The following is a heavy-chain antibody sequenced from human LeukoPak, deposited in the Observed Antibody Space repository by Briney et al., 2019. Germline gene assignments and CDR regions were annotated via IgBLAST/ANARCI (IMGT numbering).Heavy chain of an antibody. CDR2: IYHSGST. V-gene: IGHV4-4*02. CDR3: QKTEYDILTGYYPIDY. D-gene: IGHD3-9*01. CDR1: GSSISSSNW. Sequence: SGTLSLTCAVSGSSISSSNWWSWVRKPPGNGLEWIGEIYHSGSTNYNPSLKSRVPISVDKSKNQFSLKLSSLTAADTVFFFKQKTEYDILTGYYPIDYWGQGTLVTVSS. J-gene: IGHJ4*02.